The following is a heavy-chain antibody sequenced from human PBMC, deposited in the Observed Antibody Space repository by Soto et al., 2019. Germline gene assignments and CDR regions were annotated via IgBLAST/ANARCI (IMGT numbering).Heavy chain of an antibody. J-gene: IGHJ4*02. D-gene: IGHD2-15*01. Sequence: SETLSLTCTVSGGSITTGGYYWSWIRQLPGKGLEWIGHRYYSESTYYNPSLKSRVSISLDTSKNQFSLKLSFVTAADTAMYYCARTKCSGGSCYAWSLDYWGQGTPVTVSS. CDR3: ARTKCSGGSCYAWSLDY. V-gene: IGHV4-31*03. CDR1: GGSITTGGYY. CDR2: RYYSEST.